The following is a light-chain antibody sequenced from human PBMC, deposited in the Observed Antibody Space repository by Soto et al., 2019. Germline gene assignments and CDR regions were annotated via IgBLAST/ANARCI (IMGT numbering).Light chain of an antibody. CDR3: SSYTSSSTYV. Sequence: QSVLTQPASVSGSPGQSITISCTVTSSDVGYYNYVSWYQQHPGKAPKLMIYEVSNRPSGVSNRFSGSKSGNTASLTISGLQAEDEADYYCSSYTSSSTYVFGTGTKVTV. CDR2: EVS. J-gene: IGLJ1*01. V-gene: IGLV2-14*01. CDR1: SSDVGYYNY.